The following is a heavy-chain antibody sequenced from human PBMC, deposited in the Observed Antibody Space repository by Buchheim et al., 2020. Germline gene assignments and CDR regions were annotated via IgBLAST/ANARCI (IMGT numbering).Heavy chain of an antibody. J-gene: IGHJ4*02. Sequence: EVQVVESGGTLVQPGGSLRLSCTASGFTPSSDWMDWVRQAPGKGLEWVANINQDGSEKYIVDYVRGRVTISRDNAKNSGYLQMNSLRAEDTAVYYCSRRLDYWGQGTL. CDR2: INQDGSEK. CDR3: SRRLDY. V-gene: IGHV3-7*01. CDR1: GFTPSSDW.